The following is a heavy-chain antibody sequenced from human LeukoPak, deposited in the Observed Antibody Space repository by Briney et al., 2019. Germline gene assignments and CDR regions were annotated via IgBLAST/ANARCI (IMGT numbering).Heavy chain of an antibody. V-gene: IGHV1-2*02. J-gene: IGHJ4*02. CDR3: ARVRRITIFGVVIIKWAYFDY. CDR2: INPNSGGT. CDR1: GYTFTGYY. D-gene: IGHD3-3*01. Sequence: GASVKVSCKASGYTFTGYYMHWVRQAPGQGLEWMGWINPNSGGTNYAQKFQGRVTMTRDTSINTAYMELSRLRSDDTAVYYCARVRRITIFGVVIIKWAYFDYWGQGTLVTVSS.